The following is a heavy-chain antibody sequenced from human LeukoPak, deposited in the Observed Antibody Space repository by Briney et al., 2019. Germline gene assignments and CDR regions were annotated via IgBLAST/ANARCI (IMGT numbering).Heavy chain of an antibody. V-gene: IGHV3-43*01. D-gene: IGHD5-18*01. CDR2: ISWDSTST. J-gene: IGHJ6*02. Sequence: GGSLRLSCAASGFTFDDYTVHWVRQAPGKGLEWVSLISWDSTSTYYADSVKGRFTISRDNIKNSLYLQINSLRAEDTALYFCAKANSYGMYYYAMDVWGQGTTVTVSS. CDR3: AKANSYGMYYYAMDV. CDR1: GFTFDDYT.